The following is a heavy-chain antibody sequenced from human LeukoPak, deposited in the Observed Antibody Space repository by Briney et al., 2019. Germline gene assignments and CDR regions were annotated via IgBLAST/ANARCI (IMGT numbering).Heavy chain of an antibody. D-gene: IGHD3-22*01. Sequence: GGSLRLSCAASGFTFSSYWMSWVRQAPGKGLEWVANIKQDGSEKYYVDSVKGRFTISRDNAKNSLYLQMNSLRAEDTAVYYCARVLTSGYYYDSSSDYWGQGTLVTVSS. V-gene: IGHV3-7*01. CDR2: IKQDGSEK. CDR1: GFTFSSYW. J-gene: IGHJ4*02. CDR3: ARVLTSGYYYDSSSDY.